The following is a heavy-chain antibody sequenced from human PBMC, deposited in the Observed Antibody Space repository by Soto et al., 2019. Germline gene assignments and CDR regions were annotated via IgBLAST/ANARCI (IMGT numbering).Heavy chain of an antibody. CDR2: MLYTGTT. CDR1: GGSVSSGDHY. J-gene: IGHJ5*02. CDR3: ARDQEDKAMDNNWFEP. V-gene: IGHV4-30-4*02. Sequence: SETLSLTCTVSGGSVSSGDHYWSWIRQPPGKGLESIAYMLYTGTTYYNPSLNNRVTISVDTSKNMFSLKVTAVTAADTAVYYCARDQEDKAMDNNWFEPWGQGTLVTVSS. D-gene: IGHD5-18*01.